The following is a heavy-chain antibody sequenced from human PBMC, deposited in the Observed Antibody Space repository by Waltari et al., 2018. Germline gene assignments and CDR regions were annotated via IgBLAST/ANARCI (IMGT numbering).Heavy chain of an antibody. V-gene: IGHV4-39*07. J-gene: IGHJ4*02. CDR3: ARGYYDILTGYYIRGTVFDY. CDR2: IYYSGST. D-gene: IGHD3-9*01. CDR1: GCSLSRSSYY. Sequence: QLQLQESGPGLVKPSETLSLTCPVSGCSLSRSSYYWGWLRPPPGTGREWIGSIYYSGSTYYNPSLKSRVTISVDTSKNQFSLKLSSVTAADTAVYYCARGYYDILTGYYIRGTVFDYWGQGTLVTVSS.